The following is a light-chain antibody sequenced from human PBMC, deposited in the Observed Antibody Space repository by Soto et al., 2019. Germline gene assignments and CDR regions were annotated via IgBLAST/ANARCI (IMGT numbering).Light chain of an antibody. CDR2: EVS. Sequence: QSALTQPASVSGSPGQSITISCTGSSSDVGVYKYVSWYQQHPGKAPRLMIYEVSNRPSGVSNRFSGSKSGNTASLTISGLQAEDEADYYCSSYTSSSTLGVFGGGTKLTVL. CDR1: SSDVGVYKY. V-gene: IGLV2-14*01. CDR3: SSYTSSSTLGV. J-gene: IGLJ3*02.